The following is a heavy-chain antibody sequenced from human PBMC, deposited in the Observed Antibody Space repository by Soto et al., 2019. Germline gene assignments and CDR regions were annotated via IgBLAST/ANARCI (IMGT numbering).Heavy chain of an antibody. CDR1: G. CDR2: ISAYNGNT. V-gene: IGHV1-18*04. J-gene: IGHJ1*01. CDR3: TRGLTPRSTAGRRALLSCARGG. Sequence: GICWEKQSSGQEHEWMGWISAYNGNTNYAQKLQGRVTMTTDTSTSTAYMELRSLRSDDTAVYYCTRGLTPRSTAGRRALLSCARGGWG. D-gene: IGHD2-15*01.